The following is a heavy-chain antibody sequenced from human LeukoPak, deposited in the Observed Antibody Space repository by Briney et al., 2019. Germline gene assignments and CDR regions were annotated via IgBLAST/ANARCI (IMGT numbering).Heavy chain of an antibody. J-gene: IGHJ4*02. V-gene: IGHV1-69*05. CDR3: ARAEIAAAANFDY. CDR2: IIPIFGTA. D-gene: IGHD6-13*01. Sequence: SVKVSCKASGGTFSSYAISWVRQAPGQGLEWMGGIIPIFGTANYAQKFQGRVTMTTDTSTSTAYMELRSLRSDDTAVYYCARAEIAAAANFDYWGQGTLVTVSS. CDR1: GGTFSSYA.